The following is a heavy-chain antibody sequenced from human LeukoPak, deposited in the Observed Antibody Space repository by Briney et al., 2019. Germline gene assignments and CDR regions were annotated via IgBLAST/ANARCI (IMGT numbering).Heavy chain of an antibody. CDR3: AGIDTD. CDR2: INLGGTNK. D-gene: IGHD3-9*01. V-gene: IGHV3-7*03. Sequence: GGSLRLSCAASGFTFSSYGMHWVRQAPDKGLEWVATINLGGTNKYYVDAVKGRFSISRDDATSSLHLQMNSLRVEDTAVYYCAGIDTDWGQGTLVTVSS. J-gene: IGHJ4*02. CDR1: GFTFSSYG.